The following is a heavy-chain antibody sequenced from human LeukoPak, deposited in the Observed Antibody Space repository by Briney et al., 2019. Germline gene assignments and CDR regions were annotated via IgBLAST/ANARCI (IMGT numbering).Heavy chain of an antibody. J-gene: IGHJ4*02. D-gene: IGHD2-2*01. CDR3: AKGCDTACYRHDY. CDR1: GFTFSNSA. CDR2: LGASGSPT. V-gene: IGHV3-23*01. Sequence: GGSLRLSCAVSGFTFSNSAMSWIRQAPGKGLEWVSGLGASGSPTYYADSVKGRFTISRDNSKNTLHLQMDSLRADDTAIYYCAKGCDTACYRHDYWGQGTLVTVSS.